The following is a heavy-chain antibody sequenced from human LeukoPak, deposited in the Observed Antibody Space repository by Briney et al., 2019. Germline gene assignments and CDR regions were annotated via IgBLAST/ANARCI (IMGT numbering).Heavy chain of an antibody. CDR1: GFNFRDAA. CDR2: ISFSGDNS. V-gene: IGHV3-23*01. CDR3: ARDRSSSAAPSLSN. J-gene: IGHJ4*02. D-gene: IGHD6-13*01. Sequence: GGSLRLSCAASGFNFRDAAMTWVRQAPGKGLEWVSLISFSGDNSYYADSVKGRFTISRDNAKNSLYLQMNSLRDEDTAVYYCARDRSSSAAPSLSNWGQGTLVTVSS.